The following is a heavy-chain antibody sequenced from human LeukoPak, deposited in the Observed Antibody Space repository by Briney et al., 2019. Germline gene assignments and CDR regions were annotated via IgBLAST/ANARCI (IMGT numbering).Heavy chain of an antibody. CDR2: LNHSGST. CDR1: GGSFSGYY. J-gene: IGHJ3*02. CDR3: ARGPDIVVVPAAKRDAFDI. Sequence: PSETLSLTCAVYGGSFSGYYWSWIRQPPGKGREWFGELNHSGSTNYNPSLKSRVTISVDTSKNQFSLKLSSVTAADTAVYYCARGPDIVVVPAAKRDAFDIWGQGTMVTVS. D-gene: IGHD2-2*01. V-gene: IGHV4-34*01.